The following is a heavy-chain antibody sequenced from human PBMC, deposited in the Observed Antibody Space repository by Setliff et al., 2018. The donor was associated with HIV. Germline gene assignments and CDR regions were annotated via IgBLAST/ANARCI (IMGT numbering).Heavy chain of an antibody. CDR1: GFTFSSYG. CDR3: ASILSYGNEGLSDF. Sequence: PGGSLRLSCAASGFTFSSYGMHWVRQAPGKGLEWVAVIWYDGSNKYYADSVKGRFTISRDNSKNTLYLQMNSLRAEDTAVYYCASILSYGNEGLSDFWGQGTPVTVSS. V-gene: IGHV3-33*01. CDR2: IWYDGSNK. J-gene: IGHJ4*02. D-gene: IGHD5-18*01.